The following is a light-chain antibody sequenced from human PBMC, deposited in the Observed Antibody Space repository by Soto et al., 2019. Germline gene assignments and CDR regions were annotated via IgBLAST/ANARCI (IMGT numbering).Light chain of an antibody. CDR2: GAS. CDR1: QSVSNSY. CDR3: QQYSIWRT. V-gene: IGKV3-20*01. Sequence: EIVLTQSPGTLSLSPGERATLSCRASQSVSNSYLAWYQQKPGQAPRLLIYGASRRATGIPARFSGSGSGTEFTLTISSLQSEDFAVYYCQQYSIWRTFGQGTKVDIK. J-gene: IGKJ1*01.